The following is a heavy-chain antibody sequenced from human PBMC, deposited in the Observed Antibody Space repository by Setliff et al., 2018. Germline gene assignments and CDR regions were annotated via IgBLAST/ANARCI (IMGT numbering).Heavy chain of an antibody. V-gene: IGHV3-7*01. Sequence: HPGGSLRLSCAASGFTFSSYSMNWVRQAPGKGLEWVANIHQDGSERHYVDSVKGRFTISRDNAKNSLFLQMNILEVEDTAVYYCVRDWASGDDHWGRGTLVTVSS. J-gene: IGHJ4*02. CDR2: IHQDGSER. D-gene: IGHD3-10*01. CDR3: VRDWASGDDH. CDR1: GFTFSSYS.